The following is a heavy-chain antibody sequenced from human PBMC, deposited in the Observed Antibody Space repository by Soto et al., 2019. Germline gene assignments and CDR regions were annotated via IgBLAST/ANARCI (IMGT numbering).Heavy chain of an antibody. J-gene: IGHJ4*02. CDR1: GGSISSGGYS. Sequence: QLQPQESGSGLVKPSQTLSLTCAVSGGSISSGGYSWSWIRQPPGKGLEWVGYIYHSGSTYYNPSLKSRVTISIDRSKNQFSLKLSSVTAADTAVYYCTRSSSTVTTLDYWGQGTLVTVSS. V-gene: IGHV4-30-2*01. CDR2: IYHSGST. D-gene: IGHD2-2*01. CDR3: TRSSSTVTTLDY.